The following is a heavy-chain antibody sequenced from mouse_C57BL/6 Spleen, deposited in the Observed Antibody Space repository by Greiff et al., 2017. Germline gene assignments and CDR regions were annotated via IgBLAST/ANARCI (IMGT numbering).Heavy chain of an antibody. CDR3: ARRSDFDY. Sequence: EVKLQESGPELVKPGASVKISCKASGYSFTGYYMNWVKQSPEKSLEWIGEINPSTGGTTYNQKFKAKATLTVDKSSSTAYMQLKSLTSEDSAVYYCARRSDFDYWGQGTTLTVSS. J-gene: IGHJ2*01. CDR1: GYSFTGYY. V-gene: IGHV1-42*01. CDR2: INPSTGGT.